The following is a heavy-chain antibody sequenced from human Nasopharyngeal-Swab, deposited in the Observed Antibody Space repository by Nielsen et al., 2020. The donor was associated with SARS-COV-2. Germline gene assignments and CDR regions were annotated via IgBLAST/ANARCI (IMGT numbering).Heavy chain of an antibody. CDR3: ARETRYLVPIFGVVITYYGMDV. D-gene: IGHD3-3*01. CDR2: IYYSGST. Sequence: WIRQPPGKGLEWIGSIYYSGSTYYNPSLKSRVTISVDTSKNQFSLKLSSVTAADTAVYYCARETRYLVPIFGVVITYYGMDVWGQGTTVTVSS. V-gene: IGHV4-39*02. J-gene: IGHJ6*02.